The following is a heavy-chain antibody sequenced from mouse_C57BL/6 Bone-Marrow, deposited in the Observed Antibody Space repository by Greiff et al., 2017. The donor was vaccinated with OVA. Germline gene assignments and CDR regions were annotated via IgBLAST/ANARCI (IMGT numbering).Heavy chain of an antibody. V-gene: IGHV3-6*01. CDR2: IRYDGSN. Sequence: ESGPGLVKPSQSLSLTCSVTGYSITSGYYWNWIRQSPGNKLEWRGYIRYDGSNNYNPSLKNRISITRDTSKNQFFLKLNSVTTEDTATYYCALGPLYAMDYWGQGTSVTVSS. D-gene: IGHD4-1*01. J-gene: IGHJ4*01. CDR1: GYSITSGYY. CDR3: ALGPLYAMDY.